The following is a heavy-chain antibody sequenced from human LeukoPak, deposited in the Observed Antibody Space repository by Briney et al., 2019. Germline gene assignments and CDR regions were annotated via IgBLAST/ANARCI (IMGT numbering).Heavy chain of an antibody. CDR3: ARGNPEAYYYDSSGYRNAFDI. CDR2: IYPGDSDT. D-gene: IGHD3-22*01. CDR1: GYSFTNYW. V-gene: IGHV5-51*01. J-gene: IGHJ3*02. Sequence: GESLKISCKGSGYSFTNYWIGWVRQMPGKGLEWMGIIYPGDSDTRYSPSFQGQVTISADKSISTAYLQWSSLKASDTAMYHCARGNPEAYYYDSSGYRNAFDIWGQGTMVTVSS.